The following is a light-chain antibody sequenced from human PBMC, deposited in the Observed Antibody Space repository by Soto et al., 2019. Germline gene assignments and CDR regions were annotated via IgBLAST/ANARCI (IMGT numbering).Light chain of an antibody. Sequence: DIQMTQSPSSLSASVGDRVTITCQASQDITMYLNWYQQKPGKAPKLLIYDASNLQTGVPSRFSGSGSGTDFTFTISSLQPEDIATYYCQQYDNLPYTFGQGTRLEIK. CDR1: QDITMY. CDR3: QQYDNLPYT. CDR2: DAS. V-gene: IGKV1-33*01. J-gene: IGKJ5*01.